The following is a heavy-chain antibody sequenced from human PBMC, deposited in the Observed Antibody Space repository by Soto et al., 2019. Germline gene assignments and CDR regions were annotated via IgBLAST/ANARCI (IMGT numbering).Heavy chain of an antibody. V-gene: IGHV4-39*01. Sequence: SETLSLTCTVSGGSISSSSYYWGWIRQPPGKGLEWIGSIYYSGSTYYNPSLKSRVTISVDTSKNQFSLKLSSVTAADTAVYYCARHPYGDYAFDIWGQGTMVTV. CDR2: IYYSGST. CDR3: ARHPYGDYAFDI. J-gene: IGHJ3*02. D-gene: IGHD4-17*01. CDR1: GGSISSSSYY.